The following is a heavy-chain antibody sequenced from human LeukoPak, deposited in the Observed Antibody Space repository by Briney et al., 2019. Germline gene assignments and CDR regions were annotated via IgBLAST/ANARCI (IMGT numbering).Heavy chain of an antibody. CDR3: ASSSGSYHDYYYYYGMNV. Sequence: GESLKISCKGSGYSFTSYWISWVRQMPGKGLEWMGRIDPSDSYTNYSPSFQGHVTISADKSISTAYLQWSCLKASDTAMYYCASSSGSYHDYYYYYGMNVWGQGTTVTVSS. D-gene: IGHD1-26*01. CDR1: GYSFTSYW. CDR2: IDPSDSYT. J-gene: IGHJ6*02. V-gene: IGHV5-10-1*01.